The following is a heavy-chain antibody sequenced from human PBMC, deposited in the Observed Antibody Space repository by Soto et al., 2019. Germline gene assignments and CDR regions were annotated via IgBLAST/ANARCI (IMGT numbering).Heavy chain of an antibody. CDR2: ISPIFGTA. J-gene: IGHJ6*02. CDR1: GGTFSSYA. Sequence: QVQLVQAGAEVKKPGSSVKVSCKASGGTFSSYAISWVRQAPGQGLEWMGGISPIFGTANYAQKFQGRVTITADESTSTANMELSSLRSEDTAVYFCARHVPTAGYYYGIDVWGQGTTVTVSS. D-gene: IGHD2-2*01. CDR3: ARHVPTAGYYYGIDV. V-gene: IGHV1-69*12.